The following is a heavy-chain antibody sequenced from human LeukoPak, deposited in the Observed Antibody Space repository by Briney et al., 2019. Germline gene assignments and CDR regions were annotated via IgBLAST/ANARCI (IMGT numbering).Heavy chain of an antibody. CDR1: GFTFSSYG. V-gene: IGHV3-30*02. CDR3: AKDVGTVEGGSSDMDV. Sequence: GGPLRLSCAASGFTFSSYGMHWVRQAPGKGLEGVAFIRYDGSNKYYADSVKGRFTISRDNSKNTLYVQMNSLRAEDTAVYYCAKDVGTVEGGSSDMDVWGKGTTVTVSS. D-gene: IGHD1-26*01. CDR2: IRYDGSNK. J-gene: IGHJ6*03.